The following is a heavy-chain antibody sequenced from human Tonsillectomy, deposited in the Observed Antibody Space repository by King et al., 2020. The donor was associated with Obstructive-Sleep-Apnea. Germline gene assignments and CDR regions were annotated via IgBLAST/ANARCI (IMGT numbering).Heavy chain of an antibody. CDR1: GFTFSSYG. CDR3: AKDSWGYFDY. V-gene: IGHV3-30*02. CDR2: IRYDGSNK. J-gene: IGHJ4*02. Sequence: VQLVESGGGVVQPGRSLRLSCAASGFTFSSYGMHWVRQAPGKGLEWVAFIRYDGSNKYYADSVKGRFTISRDNSKNTLYLQMNSLRAEDTAVYYCAKDSWGYFDYWGQGTLVTVSS. D-gene: IGHD3-16*01.